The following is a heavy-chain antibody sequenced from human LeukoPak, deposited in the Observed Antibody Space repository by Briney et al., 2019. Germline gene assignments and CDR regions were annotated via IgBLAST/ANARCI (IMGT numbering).Heavy chain of an antibody. V-gene: IGHV3-74*01. CDR3: ATDLG. CDR2: VNYDGRGT. Sequence: GGSLRLPCAASGFTFTSYWKHWVRQAPGKGLVWVSRVNYDGRGTAYADSVTGRFTISRDNAKNTVYLQINSLRAEDTAVYYCATDLGWGQGTLVTVSS. D-gene: IGHD4-17*01. CDR1: GFTFTSYW. J-gene: IGHJ4*02.